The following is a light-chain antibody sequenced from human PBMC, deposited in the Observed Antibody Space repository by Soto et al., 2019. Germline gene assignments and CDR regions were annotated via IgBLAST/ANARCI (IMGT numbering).Light chain of an antibody. CDR2: GVT. CDR3: SSCTSSSTLV. J-gene: IGLJ3*02. CDR1: TSDIGGYNC. V-gene: IGLV2-14*03. Sequence: QSVLTQPASVSGSPGQSITISCTGTTSDIGGYNCVSWYQQHPGKAPQVMIYGVTNRPSGVSNRFSGSKSGYTASLTISGLQVEDEADYYCSSCTSSSTLVFGGGTKVTVL.